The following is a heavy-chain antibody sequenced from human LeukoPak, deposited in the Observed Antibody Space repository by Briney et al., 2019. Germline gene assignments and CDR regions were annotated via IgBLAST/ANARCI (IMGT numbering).Heavy chain of an antibody. CDR2: INPKSGAT. D-gene: IGHD6-19*01. J-gene: IGHJ4*02. CDR1: GYTFTAYY. CDR3: ARGATGYSSGWYGVDY. Sequence: ASVKVSCKASGYTFTAYYIHWVRQAPGQGLEWMGWINPKSGATNYAQKFQGRITMIRDTSISTVYMELSRLRSDDTAVYYCARGATGYSSGWYGVDYWGQGTLVTVSS. V-gene: IGHV1-2*02.